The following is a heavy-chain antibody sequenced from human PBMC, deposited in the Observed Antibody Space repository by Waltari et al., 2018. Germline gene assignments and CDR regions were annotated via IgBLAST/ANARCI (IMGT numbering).Heavy chain of an antibody. CDR3: GGGVIGGGFDV. CDR1: GFTFTPNA. Sequence: QVQLVQSGGAVKKPGASVNVSCKSPGFTFTPNASSWVPQAPGQGLAGRGRINGKNGDTNYAEQLQGRLTVTTASSTSPAYMELRGLRSDDTAVYFCGGGVIGGGFDVWGQGTMVTVSS. D-gene: IGHD3-16*01. J-gene: IGHJ3*01. CDR2: INGKNGDT. V-gene: IGHV1-18*01.